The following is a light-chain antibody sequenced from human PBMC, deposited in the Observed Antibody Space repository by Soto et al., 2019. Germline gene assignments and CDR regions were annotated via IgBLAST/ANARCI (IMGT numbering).Light chain of an antibody. CDR1: SSDVGSYNL. V-gene: IGLV2-23*03. J-gene: IGLJ2*01. Sequence: QSALTQPASVSGSPGQSITISCTGTSSDVGSYNLVSWYQQHPGKAPKLMIYEGSKRPSGVSNRFSGSKSGNTASLTISGLQAEDEADYYCCSYAGSSTFVVVFGGGTKPTVL. CDR2: EGS. CDR3: CSYAGSSTFVVV.